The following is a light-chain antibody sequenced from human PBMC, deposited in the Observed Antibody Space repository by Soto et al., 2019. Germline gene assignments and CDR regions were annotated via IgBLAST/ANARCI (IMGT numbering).Light chain of an antibody. J-gene: IGKJ1*01. V-gene: IGKV1-39*01. CDR1: QPIKND. Sequence: IQMTQSPSSLSASVGDRITMSCRASQPIKNDLGWYQQKPGRAPKRLIYAASSLQSGVPSRFSGSGSGTDFTLTISSLQPEDFATYYCQQSYNTPRTFGQGTKADIK. CDR2: AAS. CDR3: QQSYNTPRT.